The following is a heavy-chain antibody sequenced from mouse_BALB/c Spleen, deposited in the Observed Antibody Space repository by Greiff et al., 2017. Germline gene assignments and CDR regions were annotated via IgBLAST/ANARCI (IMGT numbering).Heavy chain of an antibody. Sequence: EVKLVESGGGLVQPGGSLRLSCATSGFTFTDYYMSWVRQPPGKALEWLGFIRNKANGYTTEYSASVKGRFTISRDNSQSILYLQMNTLRAEDSATYYCARGITTVVATRFYAMDYWGQGASVTVSS. J-gene: IGHJ4*01. D-gene: IGHD1-1*01. V-gene: IGHV7-3*02. CDR3: ARGITTVVATRFYAMDY. CDR2: IRNKANGYTT. CDR1: GFTFTDYY.